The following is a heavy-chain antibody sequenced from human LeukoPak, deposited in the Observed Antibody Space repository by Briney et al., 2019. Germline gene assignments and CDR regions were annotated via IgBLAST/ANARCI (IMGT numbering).Heavy chain of an antibody. V-gene: IGHV3-23*01. J-gene: IGHJ6*03. D-gene: IGHD3-10*01. Sequence: GGSLRLSCAASGFTFSSYEMNWVRQAPGKGLEWVSAISGSGGSTYYADSVKGRFTISRDNSKNTLYLQMNSLRAEDTAVYYCAKSAIYGSGSFYYMDVWGKGTTVTVSS. CDR3: AKSAIYGSGSFYYMDV. CDR2: ISGSGGST. CDR1: GFTFSSYE.